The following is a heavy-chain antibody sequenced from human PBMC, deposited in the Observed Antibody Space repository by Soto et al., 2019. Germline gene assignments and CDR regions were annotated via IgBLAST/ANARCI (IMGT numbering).Heavy chain of an antibody. Sequence: QVQLRESGPGLVKPSQTLSLTCTVSGGAIDNGGFYWSWIRQQPGKGLEWIGHICCSGSSHYNPSLRSRVTISMDTSKNDLSLKLSSVTAADMAVYYCARGGAEDNYFDPWGQGTLVTVSS. CDR2: ICCSGSS. V-gene: IGHV4-31*03. CDR1: GGAIDNGGFY. CDR3: ARGGAEDNYFDP. J-gene: IGHJ5*02.